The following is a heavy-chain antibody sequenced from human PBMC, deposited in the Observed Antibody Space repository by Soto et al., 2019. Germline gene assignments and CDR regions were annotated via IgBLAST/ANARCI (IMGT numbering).Heavy chain of an antibody. CDR1: GGSISSGDYY. D-gene: IGHD3-22*01. Sequence: PSETLSLTCTVSGGSISSGDYYWSRIRQPPGKGLEWIGYIYYSGSTYYNPSLKSRVTISVDTSKNQFSLKLSSVTAADTAVYYCMLGSGWKDFDYWGQGTLVTVSS. V-gene: IGHV4-30-4*01. J-gene: IGHJ4*02. CDR3: MLGSGWKDFDY. CDR2: IYYSGST.